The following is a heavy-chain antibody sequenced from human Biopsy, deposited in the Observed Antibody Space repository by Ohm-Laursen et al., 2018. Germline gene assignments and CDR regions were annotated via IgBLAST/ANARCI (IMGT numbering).Heavy chain of an antibody. D-gene: IGHD2-8*01. CDR3: ARFDNGFDK. J-gene: IGHJ4*02. V-gene: IGHV1-8*01. Sequence: GASVKVSCKTSGYPFTFYEINWVRQATGQGLEWLGWMNPDSGNTGPAQKFHDRVTMTMNTSINTAYLELSSLRSEGTAVYYCARFDNGFDKWGQGTLVTVSS. CDR1: GYPFTFYE. CDR2: MNPDSGNT.